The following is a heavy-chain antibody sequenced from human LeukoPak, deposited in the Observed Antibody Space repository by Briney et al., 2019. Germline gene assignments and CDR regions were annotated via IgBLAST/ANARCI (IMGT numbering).Heavy chain of an antibody. CDR3: ARVDGRWLQSYHWYFDL. CDR1: GYTFTSYD. J-gene: IGHJ2*01. CDR2: MNPNSGNT. Sequence: ASVKVSCKASGYTFTSYDINWVRQATGQGLEWMGWMNPNSGNTGYAQKFQGRVTMTRNTSISTAYMELSSLRSEDTAVYYCARVDGRWLQSYHWYFDLWGRGTLVTVSS. D-gene: IGHD5-24*01. V-gene: IGHV1-8*01.